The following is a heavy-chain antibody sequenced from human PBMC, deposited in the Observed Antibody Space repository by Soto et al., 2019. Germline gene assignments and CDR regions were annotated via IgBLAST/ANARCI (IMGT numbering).Heavy chain of an antibody. D-gene: IGHD3-10*01. Sequence: RLSCAASGFTFSSYWMHWVRQAPGKGLVWVSRINSDGSSTSYADSVKGRFTISRDNAKNTLYLQMNSLRAEDTAVYYCARGGHYYGSGPRPLDAFDIWGQGTMVTVSS. J-gene: IGHJ3*02. CDR2: INSDGSST. CDR1: GFTFSSYW. V-gene: IGHV3-74*01. CDR3: ARGGHYYGSGPRPLDAFDI.